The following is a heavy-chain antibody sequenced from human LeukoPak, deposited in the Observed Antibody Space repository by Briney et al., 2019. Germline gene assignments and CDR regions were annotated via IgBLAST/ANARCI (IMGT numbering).Heavy chain of an antibody. CDR1: VFTFSSYE. V-gene: IGHV3-48*03. Sequence: GGSPRLSCAASVFTFSSYEMNWVRQPPGKGLEWVSYISDSGSIIHYADSVKGRFTTSRDNAKNSLYLHMNSLRAEDTAVYYCARGVTMVRGVINYWGQGTLVTVSS. D-gene: IGHD3-10*01. J-gene: IGHJ4*02. CDR2: ISDSGSII. CDR3: ARGVTMVRGVINY.